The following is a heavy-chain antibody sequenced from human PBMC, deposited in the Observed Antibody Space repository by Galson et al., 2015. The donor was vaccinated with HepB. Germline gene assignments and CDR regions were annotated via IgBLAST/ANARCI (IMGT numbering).Heavy chain of an antibody. Sequence: ETLSLTCTVSGGSISSYYWSWIRQPAGKGLEWIGRIYTSGSTNYNPSLKSRVTMSVDTSKNQFSLKLSSVTAADTAVYYCARDIRLGGANWFDPWGQGTLVTVSS. CDR1: GGSISSYY. V-gene: IGHV4-4*07. CDR3: ARDIRLGGANWFDP. D-gene: IGHD2-15*01. CDR2: IYTSGST. J-gene: IGHJ5*02.